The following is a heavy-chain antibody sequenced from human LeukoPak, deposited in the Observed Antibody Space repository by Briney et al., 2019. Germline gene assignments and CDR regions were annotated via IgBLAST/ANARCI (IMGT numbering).Heavy chain of an antibody. V-gene: IGHV6-1*01. J-gene: IGHJ4*02. Sequence: SQTLSLTCAISGDSVSSNSAAWNWIRQSPSRGLEWLGRTYYRSKWYNGYALSVKSRITINPDTSKNQFSLQLNSVTPEDTAVYYCARDQDYVWGSSHIDYWGQGTLVTVSS. CDR1: GDSVSSNSAA. CDR3: ARDQDYVWGSSHIDY. CDR2: TYYRSKWYN. D-gene: IGHD3-16*01.